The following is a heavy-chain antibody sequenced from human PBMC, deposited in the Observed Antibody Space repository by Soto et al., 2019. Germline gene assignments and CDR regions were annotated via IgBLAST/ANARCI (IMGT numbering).Heavy chain of an antibody. CDR1: GFTVSSKY. V-gene: IGHV3-53*01. Sequence: EVQLVESGGVLIQPGGSLRLSCAASGFTVSSKYMTWVRQAPGKGLEWVSVIYGGGTTYYADAVKGRFTISRDNSKNTLYLQMNSLRAEDTAVYYCVQTTGWPGFDFWGQGTVVTVSS. CDR2: IYGGGTT. J-gene: IGHJ4*02. CDR3: VQTTGWPGFDF. D-gene: IGHD6-19*01.